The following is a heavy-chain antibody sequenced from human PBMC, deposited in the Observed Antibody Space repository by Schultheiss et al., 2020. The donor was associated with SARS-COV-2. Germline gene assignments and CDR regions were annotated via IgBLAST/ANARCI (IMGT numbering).Heavy chain of an antibody. J-gene: IGHJ4*02. CDR1: GGSISSGGYY. Sequence: SETLSLTCTVSGGSISSGGYYWGWIRQHPGKGLEWIGYSYYSGSTNYNPSLKSRVTIPVDTSKNQFTLKLRSVTDAHTALYYCARASMETLALPEDYWGRGTLVTVSS. D-gene: IGHD2-8*01. CDR3: ARASMETLALPEDY. CDR2: SYYSGST. V-gene: IGHV4-61*08.